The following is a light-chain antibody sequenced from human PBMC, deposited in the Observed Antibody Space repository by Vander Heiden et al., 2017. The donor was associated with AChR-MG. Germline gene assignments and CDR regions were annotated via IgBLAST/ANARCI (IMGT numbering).Light chain of an antibody. CDR3: QQRRDWPIT. CDR2: DTS. V-gene: IGKV3-11*01. Sequence: EIVLTQTPDTVSLSPGESATLSCRANPSLDIYLAWYQQKPGQAPRLLIHDTSNRATGTPSRFSGSGSGTDFTLTISSLEPEDFAVYYCQQRRDWPITFGGGTKVEIK. J-gene: IGKJ4*01. CDR1: PSLDIY.